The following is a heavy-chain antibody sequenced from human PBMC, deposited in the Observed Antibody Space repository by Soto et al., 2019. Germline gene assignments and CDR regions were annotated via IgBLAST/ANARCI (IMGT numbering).Heavy chain of an antibody. CDR3: ARDRYHYDRSGYYNAFDI. Sequence: GGSLRLSCAASGFTFCSYPMHWVCQSPGKGLEWVAVISYDGSNKDYADSVKGRFTISRDNSKNTLYLQMNSLRAEDTAVYYCARDRYHYDRSGYYNAFDIWGQGTMVTVSS. V-gene: IGHV3-30*04. D-gene: IGHD3-22*01. CDR1: GFTFCSYP. CDR2: ISYDGSNK. J-gene: IGHJ3*02.